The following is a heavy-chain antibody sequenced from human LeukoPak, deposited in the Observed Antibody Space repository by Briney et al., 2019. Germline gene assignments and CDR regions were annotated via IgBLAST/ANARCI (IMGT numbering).Heavy chain of an antibody. CDR3: ARHRRYSSGWGYFDY. Sequence: GESLQISCKGSGYSFPTYWIGWVRQMPGKGLEWMGIIYPGDSDTRYSPSFQGQVTISADKSISTAYLQWSSLKASDTAMYYCARHRRYSSGWGYFDYWGQGTLVTVSS. CDR1: GYSFPTYW. D-gene: IGHD6-19*01. CDR2: IYPGDSDT. J-gene: IGHJ4*02. V-gene: IGHV5-51*01.